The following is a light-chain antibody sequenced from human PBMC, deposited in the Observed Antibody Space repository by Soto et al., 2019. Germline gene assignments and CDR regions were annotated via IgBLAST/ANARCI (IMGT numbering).Light chain of an antibody. V-gene: IGKV1-5*03. Sequence: DIQMTQSPSTLSASVGDRVTFTCRASQSISTWLAWYQQKPGKAPCLLIYEASNLHSGVPSRFSGSGSGTEFTLTINSLQPDDFANYYCQQYNNYPSTFGCGTKVEIQ. CDR2: EAS. CDR1: QSISTW. J-gene: IGKJ4*01. CDR3: QQYNNYPST.